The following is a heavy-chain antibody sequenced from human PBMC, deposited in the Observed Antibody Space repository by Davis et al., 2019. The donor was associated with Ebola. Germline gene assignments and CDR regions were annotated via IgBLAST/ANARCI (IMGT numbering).Heavy chain of an antibody. CDR3: ARGGGGGLLDDY. D-gene: IGHD3-16*01. Sequence: LKISCAASGFTFTRYSMNWVRQAPGKGLEWVSYIGPSSSTIYYADSVKGRFTISRDNAKNSLYLQMNSLRDEDTAVYYCARGGGGGLLDDYWGQGTLVTVSS. CDR1: GFTFTRYS. J-gene: IGHJ4*02. CDR2: IGPSSSTI. V-gene: IGHV3-48*02.